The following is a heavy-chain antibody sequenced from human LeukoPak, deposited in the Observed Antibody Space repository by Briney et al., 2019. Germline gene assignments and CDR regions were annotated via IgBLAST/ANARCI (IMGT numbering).Heavy chain of an antibody. Sequence: GGSLRLSCAASGFTFSSYEMNWVRQAPGKGLEWVSYISSSDSTIYYADSVKGRFTISRDNAKNSLYLQMNSLRAEDTAVYYCARERGNYYDSSGYYYYWGQGTLVTVSS. CDR3: ARERGNYYDSSGYYYY. D-gene: IGHD3-22*01. V-gene: IGHV3-48*03. J-gene: IGHJ4*02. CDR2: ISSSDSTI. CDR1: GFTFSSYE.